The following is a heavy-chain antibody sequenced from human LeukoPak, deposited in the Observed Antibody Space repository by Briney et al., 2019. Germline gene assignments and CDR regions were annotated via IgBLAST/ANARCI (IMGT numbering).Heavy chain of an antibody. Sequence: GGSLRLSCSAAGFTFSRYAMHWVRQAPGKGLEYVSGINDNGGRTHYGDSVKGRFSISRDNTKNTLHLQMSTLRAEDTALYYCVKDVAGSYACVYWGQGILVTVAS. J-gene: IGHJ4*02. CDR3: VKDVAGSYACVY. D-gene: IGHD1-26*01. CDR2: INDNGGRT. CDR1: GFTFSRYA. V-gene: IGHV3-64D*09.